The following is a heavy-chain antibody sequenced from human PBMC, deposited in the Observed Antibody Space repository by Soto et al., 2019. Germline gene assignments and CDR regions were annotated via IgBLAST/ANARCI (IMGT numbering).Heavy chain of an antibody. V-gene: IGHV3-23*01. CDR2: IIGSGGNT. Sequence: GGSLRLSCAGSGFTFSSHAMAWVRQAPGKGLEWVSVIIGSGGNTYSADSVKGRFTISRDNSKSTLYLQMNSLRAEDTAIYYCAKYTMTYYYYSCMDVWGKGTTVTVSS. D-gene: IGHD2-21*01. J-gene: IGHJ6*03. CDR3: AKYTMTYYYYSCMDV. CDR1: GFTFSSHA.